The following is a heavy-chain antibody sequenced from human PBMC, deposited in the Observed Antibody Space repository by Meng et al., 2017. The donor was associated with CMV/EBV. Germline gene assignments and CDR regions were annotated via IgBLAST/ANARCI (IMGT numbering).Heavy chain of an antibody. CDR3: ALREGSGSCQRY. V-gene: IGHV3-21*01. J-gene: IGHJ4*02. Sequence: GGSLRLSCAASGFTFGSYSMNWVRQAPGKGLEWVSSISSSSSYIYYADSVKGRFTISRDNAKNSLYLQMNSLRAEDTAVYYCALREGSGSCQRYWGQGTLVTVSS. CDR2: ISSSSSYI. D-gene: IGHD3-3*01. CDR1: GFTFGSYS.